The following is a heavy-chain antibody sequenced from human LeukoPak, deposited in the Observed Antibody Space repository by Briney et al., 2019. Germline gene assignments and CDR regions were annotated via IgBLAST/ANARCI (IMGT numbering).Heavy chain of an antibody. J-gene: IGHJ3*02. V-gene: IGHV1-2*02. Sequence: ASVKVSCKASGYTFTSYYMNWVRQAPGQGLEWMGMINPSSGRTTYAQKFQGRVTMTRDTSISTAYMELNRLRSDDTAVYYCARAGGGYSSGWGAFDIWGQGTMVTVSS. D-gene: IGHD5-18*01. CDR2: INPSSGRT. CDR3: ARAGGGYSSGWGAFDI. CDR1: GYTFTSYY.